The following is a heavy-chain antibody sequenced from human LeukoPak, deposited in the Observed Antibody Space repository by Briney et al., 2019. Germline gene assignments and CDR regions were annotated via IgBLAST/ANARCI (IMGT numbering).Heavy chain of an antibody. CDR3: AKGFGITFGGVIVTPFDY. V-gene: IGHV3-23*01. J-gene: IGHJ4*02. CDR2: ISWNSGST. Sequence: PSGGSLRLSCAASGFTFDDYAMHWVRQAPGKGLEWVSGISWNSGSTYYADSVKGRFTISRDNSKNTLYLQMNSLRAEDTAVYYCAKGFGITFGGVIVTPFDYWGQGTLVTVSS. CDR1: GFTFDDYA. D-gene: IGHD3-16*02.